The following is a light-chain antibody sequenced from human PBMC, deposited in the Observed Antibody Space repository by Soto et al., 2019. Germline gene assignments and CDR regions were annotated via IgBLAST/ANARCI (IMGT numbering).Light chain of an antibody. CDR3: QQYGSSALVT. Sequence: EIVLTQSPGTLSLSPGERATLSCRASQSVSSSYLAWYQQKPGQAPRPLIYGASSRATGIPDRFSGSGSGTDFTLTISRLEPEDFAVYYCQQYGSSALVTFGPGTKVDIK. V-gene: IGKV3-20*01. CDR2: GAS. CDR1: QSVSSSY. J-gene: IGKJ3*01.